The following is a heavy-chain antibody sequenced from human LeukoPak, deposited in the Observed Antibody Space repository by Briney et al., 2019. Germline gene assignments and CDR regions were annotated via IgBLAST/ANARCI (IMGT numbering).Heavy chain of an antibody. V-gene: IGHV3-30*03. D-gene: IGHD3-10*01. CDR3: VASSGSYHY. CDR1: GFTFSTHG. CDR2: ISYDGSDE. Sequence: GGSLILSCAASGFTFSTHGMHWVRQAPGKGLEWVAIISYDGSDEYYADSVKGRFTISRDNSKNTLSLQMNSLTPEDTAVYYCVASSGSYHYWGQGTLVTVSS. J-gene: IGHJ4*02.